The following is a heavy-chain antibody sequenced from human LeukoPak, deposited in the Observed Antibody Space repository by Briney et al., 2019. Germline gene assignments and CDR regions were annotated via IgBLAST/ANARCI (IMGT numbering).Heavy chain of an antibody. J-gene: IGHJ3*02. CDR3: AKAYHPSGYYDSSGYSPTDAFDI. D-gene: IGHD3-22*01. Sequence: GGSLRLSCAASGFTFSSYAMGWVRQAPGKGLEWVSAISGSGGSTYYADSVKGRFTISRDNSKNTLYLQMNSLRAEDTAVYYCAKAYHPSGYYDSSGYSPTDAFDIWGQGTMVTVSS. CDR2: ISGSGGST. V-gene: IGHV3-23*01. CDR1: GFTFSSYA.